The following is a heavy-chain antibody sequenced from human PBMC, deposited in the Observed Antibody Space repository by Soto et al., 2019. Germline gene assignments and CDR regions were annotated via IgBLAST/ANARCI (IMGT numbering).Heavy chain of an antibody. CDR3: AKGIVRYTYGACDY. Sequence: PGGSLRLSCAASGFTFGYYWMSWVRQAPGKGLEWLATIKLDASEKKYVDSVKGRFTLSRDNAKNTLYLQMNSLRVEDTAVYYCAKGIVRYTYGACDYWGQGALVTVSS. D-gene: IGHD5-18*01. CDR2: IKLDASEK. CDR1: GFTFGYYW. V-gene: IGHV3-7*01. J-gene: IGHJ4*02.